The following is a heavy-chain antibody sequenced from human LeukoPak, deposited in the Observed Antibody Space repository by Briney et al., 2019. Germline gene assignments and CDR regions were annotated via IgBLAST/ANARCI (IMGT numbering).Heavy chain of an antibody. CDR2: IYYSGST. V-gene: IGHV4-59*01. Sequence: PSETLSLTCPVSGGSISSYYWSWIRQPPGKGLDWIGYIYYSGSTNYNPPLNSRVTIPLDPSKNQFSLKLSSVTAADTAVYYCARLYGFWSGYYFDYWGQGTLVTVSS. CDR1: GGSISSYY. J-gene: IGHJ4*02. CDR3: ARLYGFWSGYYFDY. D-gene: IGHD3-3*01.